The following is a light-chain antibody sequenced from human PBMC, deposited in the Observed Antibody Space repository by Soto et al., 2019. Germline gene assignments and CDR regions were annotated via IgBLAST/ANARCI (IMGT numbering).Light chain of an antibody. V-gene: IGLV2-8*01. CDR1: SSDIGAYNY. CDR3: RSYAGGDSFGVL. CDR2: DVS. J-gene: IGLJ2*01. Sequence: QSVLTQPPSASGSPGQSVTISCTGTSSDIGAYNYVSWYQQYPGKVPKLMIYDVSKRPSGVPDRFSGSKSGNTASLTVSGLRAYDEAVYHCRSYAGGDSFGVLFGGGTELTVL.